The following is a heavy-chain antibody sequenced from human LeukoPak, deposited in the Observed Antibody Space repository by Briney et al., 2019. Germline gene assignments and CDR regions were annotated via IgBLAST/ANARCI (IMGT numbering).Heavy chain of an antibody. D-gene: IGHD2-21*01. CDR1: GFTFSIYG. Sequence: GGSLRLSCAASGFTFSIYGMSWVRQAPGKGLEWVSAIRTGGDSTYYADSVKGRFTISRDNFRNTLSLQMNSLRVDDTAVYYCARELRDAFDMWGQGTRVTVS. CDR2: IRTGGDST. J-gene: IGHJ3*02. CDR3: ARELRDAFDM. V-gene: IGHV3-23*01.